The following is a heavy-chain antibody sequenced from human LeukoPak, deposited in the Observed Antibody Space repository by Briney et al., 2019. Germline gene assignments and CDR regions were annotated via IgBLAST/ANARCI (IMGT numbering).Heavy chain of an antibody. D-gene: IGHD3-9*01. CDR2: IYASGIT. Sequence: SSETLSLTCTVSGGSITSYYWSWIRQPAGKGLECLGRIYASGITNYNPSLKSRVTMSVDTSKTQFSLKLTSVTAADTAVYFCARIFILSGFSSYFDHWGQGTLVTVSS. J-gene: IGHJ4*02. CDR3: ARIFILSGFSSYFDH. V-gene: IGHV4-4*07. CDR1: GGSITSYY.